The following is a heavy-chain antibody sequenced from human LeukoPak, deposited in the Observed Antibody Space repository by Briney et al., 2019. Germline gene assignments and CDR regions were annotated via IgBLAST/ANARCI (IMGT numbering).Heavy chain of an antibody. J-gene: IGHJ5*02. D-gene: IGHD6-13*01. CDR1: GYTFTSYY. Sequence: ATEKVSCKASGYTFTSYYMHWVPHAPGQGLEWMGIINPSCGSTSYAQKFQRRVNMPRHTSTSTVYMELSSLRYKATAVYYCARALSAAAGTSPWGQGTLVTVSS. CDR2: INPSCGST. CDR3: ARALSAAAGTSP. V-gene: IGHV1-46*01.